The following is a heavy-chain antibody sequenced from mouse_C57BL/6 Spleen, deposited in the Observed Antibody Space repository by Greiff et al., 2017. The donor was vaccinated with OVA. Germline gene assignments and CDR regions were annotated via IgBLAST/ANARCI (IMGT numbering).Heavy chain of an antibody. D-gene: IGHD2-3*01. V-gene: IGHV3-6*01. Sequence: EVQLVESGPGLVKPSQSLSLTCSVTGYSITSGYYWTWIRQFPGNKLEWMGYISYDGSNNYNPSLKNRISITRDTSKNQFFLKLNSVTTEDTATYYCASGYSYFDYWGQGTTLTVSS. CDR2: ISYDGSN. CDR3: ASGYSYFDY. J-gene: IGHJ2*01. CDR1: GYSITSGYY.